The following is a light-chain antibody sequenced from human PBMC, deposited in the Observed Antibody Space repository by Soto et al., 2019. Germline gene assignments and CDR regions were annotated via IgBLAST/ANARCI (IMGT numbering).Light chain of an antibody. Sequence: EIVLTQSPGTLSLSPGEEATLSCRASQSVDSNYLAWYQQKPGQTPRLIIYGASGRADGIPHRFSGSGFGTDFALTISKVEPEDFAVYYCQQYNDWPRTFGQGTKVDIK. CDR1: QSVDSNY. CDR2: GAS. V-gene: IGKV3-20*01. CDR3: QQYNDWPRT. J-gene: IGKJ1*01.